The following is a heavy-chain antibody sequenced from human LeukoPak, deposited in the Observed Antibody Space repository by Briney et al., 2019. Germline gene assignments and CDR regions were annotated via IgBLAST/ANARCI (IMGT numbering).Heavy chain of an antibody. D-gene: IGHD2-15*01. CDR1: GSTFSSYA. Sequence: HPGGSLRLSCAASGSTFSSYAMSWVRQAPGKGLEWVSYISSSTNTIYYADSVKGRFTISRDNAKNSLYVQMNNLRAEDTAVYYCARGLNCSGGSCYFDYWGQGTLVTVSS. CDR3: ARGLNCSGGSCYFDY. CDR2: ISSSTNTI. V-gene: IGHV3-48*01. J-gene: IGHJ4*02.